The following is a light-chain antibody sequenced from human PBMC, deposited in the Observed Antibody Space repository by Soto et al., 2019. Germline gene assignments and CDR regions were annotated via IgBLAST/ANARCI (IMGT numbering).Light chain of an antibody. CDR3: QQYGSFT. J-gene: IGKJ5*01. CDR2: GSS. V-gene: IGKV3-20*01. CDR1: QSVSSSY. Sequence: EIVLTQSPGTLSLSPGERATLSCRASQSVSSSYLAWYQQKPGQAPRLLIYGSSSRATGIPDRFSGSVSGTDFTLTISRLEPEDFAVYYCQQYGSFTFGQGTRLEIK.